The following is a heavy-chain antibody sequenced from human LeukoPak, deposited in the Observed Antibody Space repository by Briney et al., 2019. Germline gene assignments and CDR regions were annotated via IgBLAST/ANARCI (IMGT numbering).Heavy chain of an antibody. CDR3: ARDNHSGSWSWFDP. V-gene: IGHV1-18*01. J-gene: IGHJ5*02. CDR1: GHTCTNYG. CDR2: ISAYSGHT. Sequence: ASVKVSCKASGHTCTNYGISWLRQAPGQGPEWMGWISAYSGHTNYVQKLQGRVTMTTDTSTSTAYMELRSLRSDDTAVYYCARDNHSGSWSWFDPRGQGTLVTVSS. D-gene: IGHD6-13*01.